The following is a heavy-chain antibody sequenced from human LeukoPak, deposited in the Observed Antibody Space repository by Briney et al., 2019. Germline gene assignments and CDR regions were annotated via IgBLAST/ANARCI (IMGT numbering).Heavy chain of an antibody. CDR3: ARSYYDSSGSLFFDY. J-gene: IGHJ4*02. V-gene: IGHV1-8*02. Sequence: ASVKVSCKASGYTFTSYGISWVRQATGQGLEWMGWTNPNSGNTGYAQKFQGRVTMTRNTSISTAYMELSSLRSEDTAVYYCARSYYDSSGSLFFDYWGQGTLVTVSS. D-gene: IGHD3-22*01. CDR2: TNPNSGNT. CDR1: GYTFTSYG.